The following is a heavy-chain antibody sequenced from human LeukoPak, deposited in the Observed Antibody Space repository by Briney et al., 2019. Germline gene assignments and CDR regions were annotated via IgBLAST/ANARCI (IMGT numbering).Heavy chain of an antibody. CDR2: IYYSGST. CDR3: ARAPPRALVEEYYFDY. Sequence: PSQTLSLTCTVSGVSICSGDYYWSWIGQPPGKGLEWIGYIYYSGSTYYNPALKSRVTISVDTSKNQFSLKLRSVTAADTAVYYCARAPPRALVEEYYFDYWGQGTLVTVSS. V-gene: IGHV4-30-4*01. CDR1: GVSICSGDYY. D-gene: IGHD2-2*01. J-gene: IGHJ4*02.